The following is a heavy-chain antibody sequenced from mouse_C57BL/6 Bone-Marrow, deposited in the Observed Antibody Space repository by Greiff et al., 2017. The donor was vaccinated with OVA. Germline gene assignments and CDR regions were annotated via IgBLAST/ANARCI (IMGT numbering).Heavy chain of an antibody. CDR2: VYPYNGGT. CDR3: ARGDDGYPSDY. Sequence: VHVKQSGPVLVKPGPSVKISCKASGFTFTDYYMHWVKQSHGKSLEWIGLVYPYNGGTSYNHTFQFNATLTFDTSSSTAYMVLNSLTSEDSAVYYCARGDDGYPSDYWGQGTTLTVSS. D-gene: IGHD2-3*01. J-gene: IGHJ2*01. CDR1: GFTFTDYY. V-gene: IGHV1-36*01.